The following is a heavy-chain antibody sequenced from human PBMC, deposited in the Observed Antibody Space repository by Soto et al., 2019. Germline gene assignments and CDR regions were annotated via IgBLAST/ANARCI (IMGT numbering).Heavy chain of an antibody. CDR1: GGSVSSGSYY. V-gene: IGHV4-61*01. Sequence: PWETLSLTCTVSGGSVSSGSYYWSWIRQPPGKGLEWIGYIYYSGSTNYNPSLKSRVTISVDTSKNQFSLKLSSVTAADTAVYYCSRSPRRENWFDPWGQGTLVTV. CDR3: SRSPRRENWFDP. J-gene: IGHJ5*02. CDR2: IYYSGST.